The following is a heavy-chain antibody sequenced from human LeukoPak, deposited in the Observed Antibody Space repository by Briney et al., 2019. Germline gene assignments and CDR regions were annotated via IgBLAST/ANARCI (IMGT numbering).Heavy chain of an antibody. J-gene: IGHJ4*02. CDR1: GYTFTGYY. CDR3: ARDEGLLWFGESHFDY. D-gene: IGHD3-10*01. Sequence: ASVTVSCKASGYTFTGYYMHWVRQAPGQGLEWMGWINPNSGGTNYAQKFQGRVTMTRDTSISTAYMELSRLRSDDTAVYYCARDEGLLWFGESHFDYWGQGTLVTVSS. CDR2: INPNSGGT. V-gene: IGHV1-2*02.